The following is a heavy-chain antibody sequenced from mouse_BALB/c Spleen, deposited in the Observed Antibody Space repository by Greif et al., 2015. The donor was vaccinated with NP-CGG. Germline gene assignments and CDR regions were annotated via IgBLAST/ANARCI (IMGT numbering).Heavy chain of an antibody. Sequence: QVQLQQSGAELARPGASVKMSCKASGYTFTSYTMHWVKQRPGHGLEWIGYINPSSGYTNYNQKFKDKATLTADKSSSTAYMQRSSLTSEESADYCCAAGRVFAYWGQGTLVTVSA. CDR3: AAGRVFAY. V-gene: IGHV1-4*01. D-gene: IGHD4-1*01. CDR1: GYTFTSYT. J-gene: IGHJ3*01. CDR2: INPSSGYT.